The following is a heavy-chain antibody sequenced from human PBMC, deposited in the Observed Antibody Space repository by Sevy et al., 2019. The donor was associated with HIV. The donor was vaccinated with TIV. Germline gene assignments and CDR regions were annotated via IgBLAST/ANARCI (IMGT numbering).Heavy chain of an antibody. CDR3: ASGSGSYYDAFHI. Sequence: ETLSLTCSVSGGSISGNFWTWIRQPPGKGLEWIGYIYYSGSTNSNPSLKSRVSISLDTSKNQFSMRLNSVTAADTAVYYCASGSGSYYDAFHIWGQGTMVTV. J-gene: IGHJ3*02. CDR1: GGSISGNF. CDR2: IYYSGST. V-gene: IGHV4-59*01. D-gene: IGHD1-26*01.